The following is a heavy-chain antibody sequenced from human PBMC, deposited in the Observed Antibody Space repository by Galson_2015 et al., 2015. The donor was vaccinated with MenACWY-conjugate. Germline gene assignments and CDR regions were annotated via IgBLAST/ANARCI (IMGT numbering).Heavy chain of an antibody. J-gene: IGHJ3*01. CDR2: INTDTRNP. CDR1: GYTFTSYA. V-gene: IGHV7-4-1*02. Sequence: SVKVSCKASGYTFTSYAMNWVRQAPGQGLEWMGWINTDTRNPTYAQGFTGRFVFSLDTSVTTAYVEISSLKAEDTAVYCCARGGIGGSGKYAFEFWGQGTMVTVSS. D-gene: IGHD3-10*01. CDR3: ARGGIGGSGKYAFEF.